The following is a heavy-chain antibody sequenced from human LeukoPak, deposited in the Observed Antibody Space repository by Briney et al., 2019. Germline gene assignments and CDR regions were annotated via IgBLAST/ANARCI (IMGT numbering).Heavy chain of an antibody. J-gene: IGHJ4*02. CDR3: ARGLDY. CDR2: IYTSGST. V-gene: IGHV4-61*02. CDR1: GGSISSGSYY. Sequence: SETLSLTCTVSGGSISSGSYYWSWIRQPAGKGPEWIGRIYTSGSTNYNPSLKSRVTISVDTSKNQFSLKLSSVTAADTAVYYCARGLDYWGQGTLVTVSS.